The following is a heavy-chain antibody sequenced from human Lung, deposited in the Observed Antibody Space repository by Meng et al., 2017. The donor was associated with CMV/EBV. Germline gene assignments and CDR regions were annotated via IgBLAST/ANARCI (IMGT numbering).Heavy chain of an antibody. J-gene: IGHJ5*02. CDR3: AREAAAALNWFDP. V-gene: IGHV3-21*01. CDR2: ISSSSSYI. CDR1: GFTFSSYS. Sequence: EVQLVESGGGLVKPGGSLRLACAASGFTFSSYSMNWVRQAPGKGLEWVSSISSSSSYIYYADSVKGRFTISRDNAKNSLYLQMNSLRAEDTAVYYCAREAAAALNWFDPWGQGTLVTVYS. D-gene: IGHD6-13*01.